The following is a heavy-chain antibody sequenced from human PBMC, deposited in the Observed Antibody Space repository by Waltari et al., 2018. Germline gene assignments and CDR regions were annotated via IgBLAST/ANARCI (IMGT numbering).Heavy chain of an antibody. J-gene: IGHJ4*02. Sequence: QVQLQELGPGLVKPSETLSLTCTVSGGSISSYYWSWIRQPAGKGLEWIGRIYTSGSTNYNPSLKSRVTMSVDTSKNQFSLKLSSVTAADTAVYYCARDKSSGWYGPFDYWGQGTLVTVSS. CDR1: GGSISSYY. CDR3: ARDKSSGWYGPFDY. D-gene: IGHD6-19*01. V-gene: IGHV4-4*07. CDR2: IYTSGST.